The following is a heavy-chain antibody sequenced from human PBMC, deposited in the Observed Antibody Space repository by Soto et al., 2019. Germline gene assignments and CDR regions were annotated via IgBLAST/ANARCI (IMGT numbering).Heavy chain of an antibody. CDR1: GFTFSSYW. V-gene: IGHV3-7*03. CDR2: IKQDGSEK. J-gene: IGHJ6*02. CDR3: ARVGVYYYYYYGMDV. Sequence: PGGSLRLSCAASGFTFSSYWMSWVRQAPGKGLEWVASIKQDGSEKYYVDSVKGRFTISRDNAKNSLYLQMNSLRAEDTAVYYCARVGVYYYYYYGMDVWGQGTTVTVSS. D-gene: IGHD3-10*01.